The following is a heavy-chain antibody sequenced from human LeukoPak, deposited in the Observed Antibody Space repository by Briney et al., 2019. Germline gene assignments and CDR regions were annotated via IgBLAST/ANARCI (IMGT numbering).Heavy chain of an antibody. CDR3: ARGRRTTMVRGVIMNY. D-gene: IGHD3-10*01. Sequence: ASVKVSCKASGYTFTGYGISWVRQAPGQGLEWMGWINPNSGGTNYAQKFQGRVTMTRDTSISTAYMELSRLRSDDTAVYYCARGRRTTMVRGVIMNYWGQGTLVTVSS. V-gene: IGHV1-2*02. J-gene: IGHJ4*02. CDR2: INPNSGGT. CDR1: GYTFTGYG.